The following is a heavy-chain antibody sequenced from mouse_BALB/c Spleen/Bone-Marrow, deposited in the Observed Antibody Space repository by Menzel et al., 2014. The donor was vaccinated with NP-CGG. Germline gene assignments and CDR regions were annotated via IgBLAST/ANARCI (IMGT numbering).Heavy chain of an antibody. J-gene: IGHJ3*01. Sequence: EVKLEESGGGLVQPGGSLRLSCATSGFTFTDYYMSWVRQPPGKALEWLGFIRNKANGYTTEYSASVKGRFTISSDKSQSILYLRMNTLRAEDSATYYCAGGWITTGFAYWGQGTLVTVSA. D-gene: IGHD1-1*01. CDR3: AGGWITTGFAY. V-gene: IGHV7-3*02. CDR1: GFTFTDYY. CDR2: IRNKANGYTT.